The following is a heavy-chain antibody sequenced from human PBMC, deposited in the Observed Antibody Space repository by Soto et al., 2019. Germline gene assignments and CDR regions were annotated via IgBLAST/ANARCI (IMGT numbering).Heavy chain of an antibody. V-gene: IGHV3-30*03. J-gene: IGHJ4*02. CDR1: GFTFSSYG. CDR2: ISYDGSNK. CDR3: AQLHGTTGPGGFDD. D-gene: IGHD6-6*01. Sequence: XGSLRLTCAASGFTFSSYGMHWVRQAPGKGLEWVAVISYDGSNKYYADSVKGRFTISRDNSKNTLYLQMNSLRAEDTAVYYCAQLHGTTGPGGFDDWGQGTLVTVSS.